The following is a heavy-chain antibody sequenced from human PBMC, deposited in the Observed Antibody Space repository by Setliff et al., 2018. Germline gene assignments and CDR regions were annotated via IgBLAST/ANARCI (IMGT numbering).Heavy chain of an antibody. J-gene: IGHJ4*02. CDR1: GGTFRTDG. Sequence: VASVKVSCKASGGTFRTDGFSWVRQAPGQGLEWMGRIIPVFRTANYAQKFRGRVTITADEVARTAYMELSTLRSEDTAVYYCARDTRDKYDSSGYYLSLDSWGQGSL. D-gene: IGHD3-22*01. V-gene: IGHV1-69*13. CDR2: IIPVFRTA. CDR3: ARDTRDKYDSSGYYLSLDS.